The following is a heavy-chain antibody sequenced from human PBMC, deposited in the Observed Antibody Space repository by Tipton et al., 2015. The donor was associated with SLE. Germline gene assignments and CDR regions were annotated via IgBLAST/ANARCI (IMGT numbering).Heavy chain of an antibody. CDR3: ARGVSVADIDYFDY. CDR2: INHSGST. J-gene: IGHJ4*02. CDR1: GESFSGYY. D-gene: IGHD2-15*01. V-gene: IGHV4-34*01. Sequence: TLSLTCAVYGESFSGYYWNWIRQPPGKGLEWIGEINHSGSTNYNPSLKSRVTISVDTSKNQFSLKLSSVTAADTAVYYCARGVSVADIDYFDYWGQGTLVTVSS.